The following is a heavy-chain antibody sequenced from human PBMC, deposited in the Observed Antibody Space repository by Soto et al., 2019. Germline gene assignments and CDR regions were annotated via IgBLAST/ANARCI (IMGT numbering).Heavy chain of an antibody. CDR3: ATDISDAWAFDI. J-gene: IGHJ3*02. CDR1: VYTLTELP. V-gene: IGHV1-24*01. CDR2: CDPEDGES. Sequence: SVTVTRRVSVYTLTELPMHWVRLAPGKGLEWMGGCDPEDGESSYSQKFQGKVTMTEDTSTATDYMELSSRRSEDTAVYECATDISDAWAFDIWGQGTMVTVS. D-gene: IGHD6-6*01.